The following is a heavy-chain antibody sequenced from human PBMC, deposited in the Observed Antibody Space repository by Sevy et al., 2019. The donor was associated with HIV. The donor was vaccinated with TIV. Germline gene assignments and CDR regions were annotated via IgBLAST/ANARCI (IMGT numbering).Heavy chain of an antibody. Sequence: GGSLRLSCAASGFTVSDNYMSWGRQAPGKGLEWVSLIYSGGSTYYADTVKGRFTISRDNSKNTLYLKMDSLRAEDTAVYYCAGRVTSDSFDIWGQGTMVTVSS. CDR1: GFTVSDNY. D-gene: IGHD5-18*01. CDR3: AGRVTSDSFDI. V-gene: IGHV3-66*02. J-gene: IGHJ3*02. CDR2: IYSGGST.